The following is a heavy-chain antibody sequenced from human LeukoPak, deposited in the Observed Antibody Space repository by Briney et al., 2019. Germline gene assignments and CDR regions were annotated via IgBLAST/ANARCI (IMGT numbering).Heavy chain of an antibody. D-gene: IGHD3-10*01. CDR2: ISAYNGNT. CDR1: GYTFTSYG. CDR3: ARVHPITMVRGVTYDP. J-gene: IGHJ5*02. Sequence: ASVKVSCKASGYTFTSYGISWVRQALGQGLEWMGWISAYNGNTNYAQKLQGRVTMTTDTSTSTAYMELRSLRSDDTAVYYCARVHPITMVRGVTYDPWGQGTLVTVSS. V-gene: IGHV1-18*01.